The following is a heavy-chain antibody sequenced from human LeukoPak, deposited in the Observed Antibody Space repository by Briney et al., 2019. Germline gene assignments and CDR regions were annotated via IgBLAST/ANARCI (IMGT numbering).Heavy chain of an antibody. CDR2: IYPGDSDT. J-gene: IGHJ4*02. V-gene: IGHV5-51*01. CDR1: GYSFTSYW. Sequence: GESLKISCEGSGYSFTSYWIGWVRQMPGKGLEWMGIIYPGDSDTRYSPSFQGQVTISADKSISTAYLQWSSLKASDTAMYYCARGTDYYGSGSYYAHFDYWGQGTLVTVSS. D-gene: IGHD3-10*01. CDR3: ARGTDYYGSGSYYAHFDY.